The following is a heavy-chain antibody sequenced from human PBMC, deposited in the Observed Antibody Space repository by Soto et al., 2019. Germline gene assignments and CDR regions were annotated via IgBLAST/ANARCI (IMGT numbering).Heavy chain of an antibody. J-gene: IGHJ4*02. V-gene: IGHV3-64*01. Sequence: EVQLVESGGGLVQPGGSLRLSCAASGFTFSSYAMHWVRQAPGKGLEYVSAISSNGGSTYYANSVKGRFTISRDNSKNTLYLQMGSLRAEDMAVYYCARGTHGYNWNDRLGYWGQGTLVTVSS. CDR1: GFTFSSYA. CDR3: ARGTHGYNWNDRLGY. CDR2: ISSNGGST. D-gene: IGHD1-20*01.